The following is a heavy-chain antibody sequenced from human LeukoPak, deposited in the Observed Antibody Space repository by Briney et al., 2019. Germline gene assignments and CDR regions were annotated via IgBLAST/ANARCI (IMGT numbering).Heavy chain of an antibody. CDR2: ISGSGGST. Sequence: GGSLRLSCAGSGFTFSSYAMSWVRQAPGKGLEWVSAISGSGGSTYYTDSVKGRFTISRDNSKNTLYLQMNSLRAEDTAVYFCAKDAVESFYDSSGYYYGVGFDYWGQGTLVSVSS. CDR3: AKDAVESFYDSSGYYYGVGFDY. J-gene: IGHJ4*02. D-gene: IGHD3-22*01. CDR1: GFTFSSYA. V-gene: IGHV3-23*01.